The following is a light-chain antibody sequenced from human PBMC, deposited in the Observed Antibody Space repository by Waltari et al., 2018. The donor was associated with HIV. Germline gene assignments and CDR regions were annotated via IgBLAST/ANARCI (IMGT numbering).Light chain of an antibody. CDR3: QQSFSSPS. V-gene: IGKV1-39*01. J-gene: IGKJ1*01. CDR1: QNINSY. Sequence: GVRVTITCRASQNINSYLNWYQHKPGKAPKLLVYAASRLQGGVPSRFSGSGSGTEFTLTISSLQPDDFATYYCQQSFSSPSFGQGTRVEIK. CDR2: AAS.